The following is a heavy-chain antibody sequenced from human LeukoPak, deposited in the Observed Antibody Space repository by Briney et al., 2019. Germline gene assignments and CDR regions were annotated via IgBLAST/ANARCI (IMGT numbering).Heavy chain of an antibody. J-gene: IGHJ4*02. CDR2: ISNSGGST. V-gene: IGHV3-23*01. CDR3: AKDPTYYDYVWSDC. CDR1: GFHFSSHA. Sequence: GVLRLPCAASGFHFSSHALSWVRPGPGKGLGWGSGISNSGGSTYYADSVKGRFTISRDNSKNTLYLQMNSLRAEDTAVYYCAKDPTYYDYVWSDCWGQGTLVTVSS. D-gene: IGHD3-16*01.